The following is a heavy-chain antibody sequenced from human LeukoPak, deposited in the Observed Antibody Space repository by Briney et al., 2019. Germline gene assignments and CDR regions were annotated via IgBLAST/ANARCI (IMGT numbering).Heavy chain of an antibody. CDR3: AKDKGAVGAYGMDV. D-gene: IGHD2-15*01. Sequence: GGSLRLSCAASGFTFDDYAMHWVRQAPGKGLEWVSGISWNSGSIGYADSVKGRFTISRDNAKNSPYLQMNSLRAEDTALYYCAKDKGAVGAYGMDVWGQGTTVTVSS. CDR1: GFTFDDYA. V-gene: IGHV3-9*01. CDR2: ISWNSGSI. J-gene: IGHJ6*02.